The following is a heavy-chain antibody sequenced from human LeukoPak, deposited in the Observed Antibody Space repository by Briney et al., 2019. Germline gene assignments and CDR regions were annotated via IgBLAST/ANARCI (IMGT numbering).Heavy chain of an antibody. D-gene: IGHD3-22*01. V-gene: IGHV3-74*01. J-gene: IGHJ4*02. Sequence: GGSLRLSCAASAFTFSNYWMHWVRQAPGKGLVWVSNISPDGRTTNYADSGKGLFTISRDNAKNTLYLQMNSLRVEDTAVYYCAGYYSGSSDYVHYWGQGTLVTVSS. CDR3: AGYYSGSSDYVHY. CDR2: ISPDGRTT. CDR1: AFTFSNYW.